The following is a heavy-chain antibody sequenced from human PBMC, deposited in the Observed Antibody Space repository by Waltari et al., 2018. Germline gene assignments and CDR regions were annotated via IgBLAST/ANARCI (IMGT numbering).Heavy chain of an antibody. CDR2: INPSGGST. D-gene: IGHD3-10*01. V-gene: IGHV1-46*01. Sequence: QVQLVQSGAEVKKPGASVKVSCKASGYTFTSYYMHWVRQAPGQGLEWMGIINPSGGSTSYAQKFQGRVTMTRDTSTSTVYMELSSLRSEDTVVYYCARDGGLGGFMVLWGQGTLVTVSS. CDR1: GYTFTSYY. J-gene: IGHJ4*02. CDR3: ARDGGLGGFMVL.